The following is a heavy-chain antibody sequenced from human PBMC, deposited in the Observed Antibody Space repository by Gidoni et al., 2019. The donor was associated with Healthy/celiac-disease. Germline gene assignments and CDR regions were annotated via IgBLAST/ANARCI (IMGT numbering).Heavy chain of an antibody. J-gene: IGHJ6*02. D-gene: IGHD3-22*01. Sequence: QVQLQESGPGLVKPSETLSLTCTVSGGSISSYYWSWIRQPPGKGLEWIGYIYYSGSTNYNPSLKSRVTISVDTSKNQFSLKLSSVTAADTAVYYCARVRYYDSSGPNSHLYYYGMDVWGQGTTVTVSS. V-gene: IGHV4-59*01. CDR3: ARVRYYDSSGPNSHLYYYGMDV. CDR2: IYYSGST. CDR1: GGSISSYY.